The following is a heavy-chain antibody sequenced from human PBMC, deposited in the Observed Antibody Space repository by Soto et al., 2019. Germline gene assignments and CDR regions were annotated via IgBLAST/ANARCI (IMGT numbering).Heavy chain of an antibody. V-gene: IGHV4-59*01. CDR3: ARTDYYYDISGYAPDAFDI. J-gene: IGHJ3*02. D-gene: IGHD3-22*01. CDR2: IYYSGST. CDR1: GGSISSYY. Sequence: QVRLQESGPGLVKPSETLSLTCTVSGGSISSYYWSWIRQPPGKGLEWIGYIYYSGSTNYNPSLKRRVTISVDTSKNQFSLKLSSVTAADTAVYYCARTDYYYDISGYAPDAFDIWGRGTTVTVSS.